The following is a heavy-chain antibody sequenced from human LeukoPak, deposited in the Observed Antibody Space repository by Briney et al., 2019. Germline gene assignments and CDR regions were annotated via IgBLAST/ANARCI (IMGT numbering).Heavy chain of an antibody. V-gene: IGHV1-69*13. CDR3: ARFAGPYYYYYMDV. CDR1: GYTFTSYA. CDR2: IIPIFGTA. J-gene: IGHJ6*03. Sequence: SVKVSCKASGYTFTSYAISWVRQAPGQGLEWMGGIIPIFGTANYAQKFQGRVTITADESTSTAYMELSSLRSEDTAVYYCARFAGPYYYYYMDVWGKGTTVTISS.